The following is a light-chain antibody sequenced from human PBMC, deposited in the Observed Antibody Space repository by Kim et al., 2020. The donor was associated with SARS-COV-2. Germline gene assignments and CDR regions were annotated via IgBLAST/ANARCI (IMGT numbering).Light chain of an antibody. V-gene: IGLV2-14*03. Sequence: GPSITISGTGTSSDVVGSEHVSWYQQYPGKVPKLMIYDVTNRPSGVSTRFSASKSGNTASLTISGLQAEDEADYYCTSSGSGATVIFGGGTQLTVL. CDR3: TSSGSGATVI. CDR1: SSDVVGSEH. CDR2: DVT. J-gene: IGLJ2*01.